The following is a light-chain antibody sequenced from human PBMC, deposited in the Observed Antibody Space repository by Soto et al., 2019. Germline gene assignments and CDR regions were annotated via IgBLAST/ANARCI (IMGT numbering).Light chain of an antibody. CDR3: QKYNDWPPIT. V-gene: IGKV3-15*01. Sequence: IVMTQSQATLSLSPGERATVSCRASQSVSSNLAWYQQKPGQAPRLLIFGASTRATGIPARFSGSGSGTEFTLTIRSLQSEDFAVYYCQKYNDWPPITFGQGKRLEIK. J-gene: IGKJ5*01. CDR2: GAS. CDR1: QSVSSN.